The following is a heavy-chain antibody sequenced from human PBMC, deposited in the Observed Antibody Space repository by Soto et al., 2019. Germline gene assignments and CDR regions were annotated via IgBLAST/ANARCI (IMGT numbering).Heavy chain of an antibody. Sequence: EVQLLESGGGLVQPGGSLRLSCAASGFTFSSYAMSWVRQAPGKGLEWVSAISGSGGSTYYADSVKGRFTISRDNSKNTLYLQMNSLRAEDTAVYYCGASTERYSSSSGGFDYWGQGTLVTVSS. CDR2: ISGSGGST. CDR3: GASTERYSSSSGGFDY. J-gene: IGHJ4*02. V-gene: IGHV3-23*01. CDR1: GFTFSSYA. D-gene: IGHD6-6*01.